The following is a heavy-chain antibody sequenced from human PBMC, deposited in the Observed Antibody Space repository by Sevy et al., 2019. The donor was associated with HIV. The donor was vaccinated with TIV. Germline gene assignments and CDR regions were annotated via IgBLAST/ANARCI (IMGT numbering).Heavy chain of an antibody. J-gene: IGHJ4*02. V-gene: IGHV3-7*01. Sequence: GGSLSLSCAASGFTFSSYWMSWVRQAPGKGLEWVANIKQDGSEKYYVDSVKGRFTISRDNAKNSLYLQMNSLRAEDTAVYYCARDRVSGSYSLFDYWGQGTLVTVSS. CDR2: IKQDGSEK. CDR3: ARDRVSGSYSLFDY. CDR1: GFTFSSYW. D-gene: IGHD1-26*01.